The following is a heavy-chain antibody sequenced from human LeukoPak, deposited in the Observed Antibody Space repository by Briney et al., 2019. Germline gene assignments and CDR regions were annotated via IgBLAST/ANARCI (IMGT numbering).Heavy chain of an antibody. Sequence: SETLSLTCTVSGGSISSSSYYWGWIRQPPGKRLEWIGSIYHSGSTYYNPSLKSRVTISVDTSKNQFSLELSSVTAADTAVFYCAGSDYYYYMDVWGKGTTVTVSS. J-gene: IGHJ6*03. CDR1: GGSISSSSYY. CDR3: AGSDYYYYMDV. V-gene: IGHV4-39*01. CDR2: IYHSGST. D-gene: IGHD3-10*01.